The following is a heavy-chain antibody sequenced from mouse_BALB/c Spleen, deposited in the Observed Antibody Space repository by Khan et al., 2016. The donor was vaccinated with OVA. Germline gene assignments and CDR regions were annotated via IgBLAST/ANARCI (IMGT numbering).Heavy chain of an antibody. CDR3: AGWGYGSPFAY. Sequence: LQQSGPELVRPGASVKMSCKASGYTFTSFWIHWVKQRPGQGLEWIGMIDPSKSDTRFNQKFKDKATLTVDKSSNTAYMQLSRLTSEDSAVYYCAGWGYGSPFAYWGQGTLVTVSA. CDR2: IDPSKSDT. D-gene: IGHD1-1*01. J-gene: IGHJ3*01. CDR1: GYTFTSFW. V-gene: IGHV1-74*04.